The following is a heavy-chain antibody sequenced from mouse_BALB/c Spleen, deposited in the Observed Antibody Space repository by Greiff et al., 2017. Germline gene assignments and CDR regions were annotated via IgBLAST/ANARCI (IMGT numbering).Heavy chain of an antibody. V-gene: IGHV2-2*02. Sequence: VKVVESGPGLVQPSQSLSITCTVSGFSLTSYGVHWVRQSPGKGLEWLGVIWSGGSTDYNAAFISRLSISKDNSKSQVFFKMNSLQANDTAIYYCARNDGYSPYYFDYWGQGTTLTVSS. CDR2: IWSGGST. CDR1: GFSLTSYG. D-gene: IGHD2-3*01. CDR3: ARNDGYSPYYFDY. J-gene: IGHJ2*01.